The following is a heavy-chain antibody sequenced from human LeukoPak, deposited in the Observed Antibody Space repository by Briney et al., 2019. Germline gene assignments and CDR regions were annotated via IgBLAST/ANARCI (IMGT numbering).Heavy chain of an antibody. J-gene: IGHJ4*02. CDR1: GYTFTSYD. D-gene: IGHD3-3*01. Sequence: GASVTVSCTASGYTFTSYDINWVRQATGQGLEWMGWMNPNSGNTGYAQKFQGRVTMTRNTSISTAYMELSSLRSEDTAVYYCARGSLGDYDFWSGYYPPIYWGQGTLVTVSS. CDR3: ARGSLGDYDFWSGYYPPIY. CDR2: MNPNSGNT. V-gene: IGHV1-8*01.